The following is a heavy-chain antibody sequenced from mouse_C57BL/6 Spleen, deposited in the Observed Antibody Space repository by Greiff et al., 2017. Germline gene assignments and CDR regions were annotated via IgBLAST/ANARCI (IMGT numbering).Heavy chain of an antibody. CDR3: ARWALSDFDC. CDR2: IRNKANGYTT. CDR1: GFTFTDYY. Sequence: EVKLMESGGGLVQPGGSLSLSCAASGFTFTDYYMSWVRQPPGKALEWLGFIRNKANGYTTEYSVSVKGRFTISRDNSQIILYLKMNALGAEDSATYYCARWALSDFDCGGQGTTLTVSS. V-gene: IGHV7-3*01. J-gene: IGHJ2*01.